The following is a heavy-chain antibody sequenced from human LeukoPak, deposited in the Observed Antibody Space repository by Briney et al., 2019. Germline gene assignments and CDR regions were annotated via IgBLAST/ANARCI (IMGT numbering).Heavy chain of an antibody. V-gene: IGHV4-59*01. J-gene: IGHJ4*02. CDR1: GGSISSYY. CDR3: ARGPSVAAGFFDY. CDR2: IYYSGST. D-gene: IGHD6-13*01. Sequence: PSETLSLTCTVSGGSISSYYWSWIRQPPGKGLKWIGYIYYSGSTNYNPSLKSRVTISVDTSKNQFSLKLSSVSAADTAVYYCARGPSVAAGFFDYWGQGTLVTVSS.